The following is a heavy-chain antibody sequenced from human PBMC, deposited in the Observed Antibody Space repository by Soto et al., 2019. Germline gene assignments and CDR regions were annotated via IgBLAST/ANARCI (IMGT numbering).Heavy chain of an antibody. CDR3: ARDLGGGSGYDYAYYYYMDV. Sequence: GGSLRLSCAASGFTFSSYAMHWVRQAPGKGLEYVSAISSNGGSTYYANSVKGRFTISRDNSKNTLYLQMGSLRAEDMAVYYCARDLGGGSGYDYAYYYYMDVWGKGTTVTVSS. J-gene: IGHJ6*03. CDR1: GFTFSSYA. V-gene: IGHV3-64*01. CDR2: ISSNGGST. D-gene: IGHD5-12*01.